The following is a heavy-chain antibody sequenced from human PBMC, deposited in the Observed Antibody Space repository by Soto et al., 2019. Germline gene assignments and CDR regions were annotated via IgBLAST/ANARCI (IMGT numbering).Heavy chain of an antibody. V-gene: IGHV3-23*01. CDR1: GFTFSTYA. J-gene: IGHJ3*02. CDR3: AHPRGYGVFDAYDI. Sequence: LRLSCAASGFTFSTYAMNWVRQAPGKGLEWVSAISANGAYTYYADSVKGRFTISRDNSVNALYLQMNSVRIEDTAVYYCAHPRGYGVFDAYDIWGQGTMVTVSS. CDR2: ISANGAYT. D-gene: IGHD2-8*01.